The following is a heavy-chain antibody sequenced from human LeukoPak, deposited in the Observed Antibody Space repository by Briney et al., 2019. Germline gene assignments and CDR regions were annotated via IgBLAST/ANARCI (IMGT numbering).Heavy chain of an antibody. CDR3: ARGGLGYCSSTSCRTPYFDY. J-gene: IGHJ4*02. CDR1: GFTFSSYE. Sequence: LGLSCAASGFTFSSYEMNWVRQPPGKGLEWIGEINHSGSTNYNPSLKSRVTISVDTSKNQFSLKLSSVTAADTAVYYCARGGLGYCSSTSCRTPYFDYWGQGTLVTVSS. CDR2: INHSGST. D-gene: IGHD2-2*01. V-gene: IGHV4-34*01.